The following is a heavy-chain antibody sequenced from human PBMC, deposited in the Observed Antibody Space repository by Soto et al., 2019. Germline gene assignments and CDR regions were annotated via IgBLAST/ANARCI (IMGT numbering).Heavy chain of an antibody. Sequence: SETLSLTCTVSGGSISSYYWSWIRQPPGKGLEWIGYIYYSGSTNYNPSLKSRVTISVDTSKNQFSLKLSSVTAADTAVYYCARDNGDYVGWFDPWGQGTLVTVSS. D-gene: IGHD4-17*01. V-gene: IGHV4-59*01. J-gene: IGHJ5*02. CDR1: GGSISSYY. CDR3: ARDNGDYVGWFDP. CDR2: IYYSGST.